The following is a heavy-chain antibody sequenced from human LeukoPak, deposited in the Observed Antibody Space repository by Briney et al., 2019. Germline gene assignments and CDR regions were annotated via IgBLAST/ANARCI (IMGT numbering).Heavy chain of an antibody. Sequence: GGSLRLSCTASGFTFSSYWMNWVRQAPGKGLEWVANIKQDGSEKYYAGSVKGRFTISRDNAKNSLYLQMNNLRAEDTAVYYCARTVEHYYYYYMDVWGKGTTVTVSS. V-gene: IGHV3-7*01. CDR3: ARTVEHYYYYYMDV. J-gene: IGHJ6*03. CDR2: IKQDGSEK. D-gene: IGHD4-11*01. CDR1: GFTFSSYW.